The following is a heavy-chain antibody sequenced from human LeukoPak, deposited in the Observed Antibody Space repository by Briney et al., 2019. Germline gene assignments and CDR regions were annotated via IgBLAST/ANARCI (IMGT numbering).Heavy chain of an antibody. CDR1: GYTFTGYY. CDR3: VRASRNYCSGGSCFFDFDY. D-gene: IGHD2-15*01. Sequence: ASVKVSCKASGYTFTGYYMHWVRQAPGQGLEWMGWINPNSGGTNYAQKFQGRVTMTRDTSISTAYMELSRLRSDDTAVYYCVRASRNYCSGGSCFFDFDYWGQGTLVTVSS. V-gene: IGHV1-2*02. CDR2: INPNSGGT. J-gene: IGHJ4*02.